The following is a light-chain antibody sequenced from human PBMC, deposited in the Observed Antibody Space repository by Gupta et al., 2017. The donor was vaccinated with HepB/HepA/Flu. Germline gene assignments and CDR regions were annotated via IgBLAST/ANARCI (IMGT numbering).Light chain of an antibody. CDR3: QQYYSTPRT. Sequence: DIVMTQSPDSLSVSLGERATINCKSSQNVLSRSNNKNYLAWYQQKPGQHPRLLIYWASTLGAGVPERCRGSGYGTDFTLTISSLQAEDGAVYYCQQYYSTPRTFGQGTKVEIK. J-gene: IGKJ1*01. V-gene: IGKV4-1*01. CDR2: WAS. CDR1: QNVLSRSNNKNY.